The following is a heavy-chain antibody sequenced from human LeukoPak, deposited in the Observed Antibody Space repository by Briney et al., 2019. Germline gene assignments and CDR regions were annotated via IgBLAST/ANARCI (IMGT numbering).Heavy chain of an antibody. CDR1: GYTFTGYY. CDR2: INPNSGGT. V-gene: IGHV1-2*02. D-gene: IGHD3-10*01. CDR3: ARDRTMVRGSVWFDP. Sequence: GASVKVSCKASGYTFTGYYMHWVRQAPGQGLEWMGWINPNSGGTNYAQKFQGRVTMTRDTSISTAYMELSRLRSDDTAVYYCARDRTMVRGSVWFDPWGQGTLVTVSS. J-gene: IGHJ5*02.